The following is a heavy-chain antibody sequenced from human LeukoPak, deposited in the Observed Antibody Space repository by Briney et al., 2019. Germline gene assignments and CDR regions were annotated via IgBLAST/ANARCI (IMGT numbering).Heavy chain of an antibody. CDR1: GFTFSSYE. J-gene: IGHJ6*04. Sequence: GGSLRLSCAASGFTFSSYEMNWVRQAPGKGLEWVSYISSSGSTIYYADSVKGRFTISRDNAKNSLYLQMNSLRAEDTAVYYYASTGAYYYYGMDVWGKGTTVTVSS. CDR3: ASTGAYYYYGMDV. CDR2: ISSSGSTI. D-gene: IGHD3-10*01. V-gene: IGHV3-48*03.